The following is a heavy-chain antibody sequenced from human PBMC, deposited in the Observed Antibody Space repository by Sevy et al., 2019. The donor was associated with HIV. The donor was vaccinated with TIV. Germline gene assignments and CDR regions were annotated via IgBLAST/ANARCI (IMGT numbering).Heavy chain of an antibody. Sequence: ASVKGSCKASGYTFTGYYMHWVRQAPGQGLEWMGRINPNSGGTNYAQKFQGRVTMTRDTSISTAYMELSRLRPDDTAVYYCARGCRSTSCYLDWFDPWGQGTLVTVSS. D-gene: IGHD2-2*01. CDR3: ARGCRSTSCYLDWFDP. V-gene: IGHV1-2*06. J-gene: IGHJ5*02. CDR1: GYTFTGYY. CDR2: INPNSGGT.